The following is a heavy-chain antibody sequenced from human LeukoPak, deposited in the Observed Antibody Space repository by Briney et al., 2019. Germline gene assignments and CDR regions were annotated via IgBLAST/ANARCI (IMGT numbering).Heavy chain of an antibody. CDR3: ERDPSDYEWQRGWYRDF. CDR2: INTRADET. Sequence: PGGSLTLSCAASGFSFSNYGMSWFRQAPGKGLEWVSTINTRADETHYADSVRGRFTIFRDNSKSTLDLHMSNLRVEDTAVYYCERDPSDYEWQRGWYRDFWGRGAQVTVSS. D-gene: IGHD6-19*01. V-gene: IGHV3-23*01. CDR1: GFSFSNYG. J-gene: IGHJ4*01.